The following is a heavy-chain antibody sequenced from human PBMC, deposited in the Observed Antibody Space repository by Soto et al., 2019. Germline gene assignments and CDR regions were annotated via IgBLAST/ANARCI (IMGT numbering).Heavy chain of an antibody. CDR1: GGSISSGGYY. D-gene: IGHD3-10*01. Sequence: SETLSLTCTVSGGSISSGGYYWSWIRHHPGKGLEWIGYIYDSESAYYNPSLKSRVIISMDTSKNHFAMRLSSVTAADTAVYYCARKWFGEPHKFDYWGQGALVTVSS. J-gene: IGHJ4*02. V-gene: IGHV4-31*03. CDR2: IYDSESA. CDR3: ARKWFGEPHKFDY.